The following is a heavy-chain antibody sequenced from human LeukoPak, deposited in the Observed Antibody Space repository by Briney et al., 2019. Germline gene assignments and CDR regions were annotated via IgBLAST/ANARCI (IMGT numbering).Heavy chain of an antibody. D-gene: IGHD3-9*01. CDR3: LSEHDRDYDILTGYYSY. CDR2: ISAYNGNT. Sequence: ASVKFSCKASGYTFTSHGSSWVRHAPGQGLDWMGWISAYNGNTNYAQKLQGRVTMTTDTSTSTAYMELRSLRSDDTAVYYCLSEHDRDYDILTGYYSYWGQGTLVTASS. V-gene: IGHV1-18*01. CDR1: GYTFTSHG. J-gene: IGHJ4*02.